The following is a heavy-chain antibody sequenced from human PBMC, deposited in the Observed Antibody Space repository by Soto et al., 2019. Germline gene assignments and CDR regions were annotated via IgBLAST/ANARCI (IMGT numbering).Heavy chain of an antibody. CDR3: AKEHLIAARGRGFDY. CDR2: ISWDGGST. J-gene: IGHJ4*02. V-gene: IGHV3-43*01. CDR1: GFTFDDYT. D-gene: IGHD6-13*01. Sequence: GGSLRLSCAASGFTFDDYTMHWVRQAPGKGLEWVSLISWDGGSTYYADSVKGRFTISRDNSKNSLYLQMNSLRTEDTALYYCAKEHLIAARGRGFDYWGQGTLVTVSS.